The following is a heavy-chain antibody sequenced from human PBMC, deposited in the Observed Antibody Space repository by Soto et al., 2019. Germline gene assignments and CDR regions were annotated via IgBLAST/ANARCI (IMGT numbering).Heavy chain of an antibody. V-gene: IGHV1-18*01. CDR1: GYTFTSYG. J-gene: IGHJ5*02. Sequence: QVQLVQSGAEVKKPGASVKVSCKASGYTFTSYGISWVRQAPGQGLEWMGWINPYNGNTTYAQKLQGRVTMTTDTSTSTDYLELRSVRSDDTAVYYCARDPGGGNWFDPWGQGTLVTVSS. CDR2: INPYNGNT. CDR3: ARDPGGGNWFDP. D-gene: IGHD3-16*01.